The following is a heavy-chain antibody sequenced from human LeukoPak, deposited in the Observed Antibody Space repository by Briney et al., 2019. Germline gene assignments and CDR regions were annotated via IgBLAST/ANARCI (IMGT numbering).Heavy chain of an antibody. J-gene: IGHJ4*02. CDR2: ISSSGSTI. V-gene: IGHV3-48*04. D-gene: IGHD3-10*01. Sequence: GGSLRLSCVASGFIFSSYGMSWVRQAPGKGLEWVSYISSSGSTIYYADSVKGRFTISRDNAKNSLYLQMNSLRAEDTAVYYCANTYYYGSGIDYWGQGTLVTVSS. CDR3: ANTYYYGSGIDY. CDR1: GFIFSSYG.